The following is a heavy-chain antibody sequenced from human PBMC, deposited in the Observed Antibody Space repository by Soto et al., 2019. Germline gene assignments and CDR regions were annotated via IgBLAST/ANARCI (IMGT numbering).Heavy chain of an antibody. Sequence: PGWSLRLSCASSVFTFDDYAMHWVRQAPGKGLEWVSGISWNSGSIGYADSVKGRFTISRDNAKNPLYLQMNSLRAEDTALYYCAKENYDILTGYYPARGNWFDPWGQGTLVTVSS. CDR3: AKENYDILTGYYPARGNWFDP. J-gene: IGHJ5*02. V-gene: IGHV3-9*01. CDR1: VFTFDDYA. CDR2: ISWNSGSI. D-gene: IGHD3-9*01.